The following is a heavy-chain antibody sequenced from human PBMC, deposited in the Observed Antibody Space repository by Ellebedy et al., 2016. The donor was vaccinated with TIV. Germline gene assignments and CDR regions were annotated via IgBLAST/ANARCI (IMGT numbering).Heavy chain of an antibody. J-gene: IGHJ4*02. CDR1: GFTFDDHA. CDR2: ISSSSSTI. CDR3: AGRGKLLDY. D-gene: IGHD3-10*01. Sequence: GGSLRLSXEASGFTFDDHAMNWVRQAPGKGLEWVSYISSSSSTIYYADSVKGRFTISRDNAKNSLYLQMNSLRDEDTAVYYCAGRGKLLDYWGQGTLVTVSS. V-gene: IGHV3-48*02.